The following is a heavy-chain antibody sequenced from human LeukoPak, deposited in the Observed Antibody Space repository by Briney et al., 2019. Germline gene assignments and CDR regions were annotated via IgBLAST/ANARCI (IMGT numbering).Heavy chain of an antibody. CDR3: AKRDSGYYYMDV. V-gene: IGHV3-23*01. CDR2: ISGSGGST. Sequence: GGSLRLSCAASGFTFSSYAMSWVRQAPGKGLEWVSGISGSGGSTYYADSVKGRFTISRDNSKNTLYLQTDSLRAEDTAVYYCAKRDSGYYYMDVWGKGTTVTVSS. CDR1: GFTFSSYA. J-gene: IGHJ6*03.